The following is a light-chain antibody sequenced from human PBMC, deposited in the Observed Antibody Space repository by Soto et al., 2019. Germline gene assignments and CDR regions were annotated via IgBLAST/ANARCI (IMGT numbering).Light chain of an antibody. CDR3: QQRDSWPPYT. J-gene: IGKJ2*01. Sequence: EIALTQSPATLSLSPGERATLSCRASESVSNFLAWYQQKPGQAPRLLIYGASNRATGIPARFSGSGSGTDFTLTISSLEPEDFAVYYCQQRDSWPPYTFGQGTKLEIK. V-gene: IGKV3-11*01. CDR2: GAS. CDR1: ESVSNF.